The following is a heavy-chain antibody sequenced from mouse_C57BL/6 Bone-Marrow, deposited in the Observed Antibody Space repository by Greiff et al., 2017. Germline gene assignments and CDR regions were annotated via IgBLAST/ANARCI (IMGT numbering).Heavy chain of an antibody. V-gene: IGHV1-82*01. Sequence: QVQLQQSGPELVKPGASVKISCKASGYAFSSSWMNWVKQRPGKGLEWIGRIYPGDGDTTYNGKFKGKATLTADKSSSTAYMQLSSLTSEDSAVYFCARPPYYGSSPYAMDYWGQGTSVTVSS. CDR1: GYAFSSSW. CDR2: IYPGDGDT. CDR3: ARPPYYGSSPYAMDY. J-gene: IGHJ4*01. D-gene: IGHD1-1*01.